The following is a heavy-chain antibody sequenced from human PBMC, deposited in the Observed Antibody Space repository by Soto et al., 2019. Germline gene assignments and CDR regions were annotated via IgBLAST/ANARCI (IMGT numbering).Heavy chain of an antibody. CDR1: GFTFSSYA. D-gene: IGHD3-9*01. CDR2: ISGSGGST. CDR3: AKDLLLLRYFEHPYYYYGLDV. V-gene: IGHV3-23*01. J-gene: IGHJ6*02. Sequence: PGGSLRLSCAASGFTFSSYAMSWVRQAPGKGLEWVSAISGSGGSTYYADSVKGRFTISRDNSKNTLYLQMNSLRAEDTAVYYCAKDLLLLRYFEHPYYYYGLDVWGQGTTVTVSS.